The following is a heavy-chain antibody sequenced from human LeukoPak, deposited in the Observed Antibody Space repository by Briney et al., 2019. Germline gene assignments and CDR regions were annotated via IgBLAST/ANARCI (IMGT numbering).Heavy chain of an antibody. CDR1: GGSLSTYF. D-gene: IGHD3-22*01. J-gene: IGHJ4*02. V-gene: IGHV4-59*01. Sequence: SETLSLTCTVSGGSLSTYFWSWIRQPPGKGLEWIGYIYYSGSTNYNPSLKSRVTISVDTSKNQFSLKLSSVTAADTAVYYCARGVTGDSSGYFLDYWGQGTLVTVSS. CDR3: ARGVTGDSSGYFLDY. CDR2: IYYSGST.